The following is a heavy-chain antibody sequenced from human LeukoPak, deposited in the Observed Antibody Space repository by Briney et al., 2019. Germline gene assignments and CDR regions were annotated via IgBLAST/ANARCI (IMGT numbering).Heavy chain of an antibody. CDR3: AGASFGELLGY. J-gene: IGHJ4*02. D-gene: IGHD3-10*01. Sequence: SETLSLTCTVSGGSISSYYWTLIRQPPGKGLEWIGYIDYSGSTKYNPSLKSRVNISVDTSKNQFSLKLSSVTAADTAVYYCAGASFGELLGYWGQGTLVTVSS. V-gene: IGHV4-59*08. CDR1: GGSISSYY. CDR2: IDYSGST.